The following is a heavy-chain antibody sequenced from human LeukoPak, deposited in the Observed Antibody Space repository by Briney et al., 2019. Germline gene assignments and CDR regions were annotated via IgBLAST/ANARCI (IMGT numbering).Heavy chain of an antibody. Sequence: GGSLRLSCAASGFTFSSYEMNWVRQAPGKGLEWVSYISIGGRTQYYADSVKGRFTISRDNAKNSLYLQMNSLRAEDTAVYYCAGDSSGYYYFDYWGQGTLVTVSS. V-gene: IGHV3-48*03. D-gene: IGHD3-22*01. CDR2: ISIGGRTQ. CDR3: AGDSSGYYYFDY. CDR1: GFTFSSYE. J-gene: IGHJ4*02.